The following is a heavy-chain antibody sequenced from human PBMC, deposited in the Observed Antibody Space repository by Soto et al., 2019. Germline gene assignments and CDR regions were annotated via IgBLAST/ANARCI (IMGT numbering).Heavy chain of an antibody. CDR2: ISSSSSYI. J-gene: IGHJ6*02. CDR3: ARDPRDGYHSWNYYYYGMDV. V-gene: IGHV3-21*01. CDR1: GFTFSSYS. D-gene: IGHD5-12*01. Sequence: PGGSLRLSCAASGFTFSSYSMNWVRQAPGKGLEWVSSISSSSSYIYYADSVKGRFTISRDNAKNSLYLQMNSLRAEDTAVYYCARDPRDGYHSWNYYYYGMDVWGQGTTVTVSS.